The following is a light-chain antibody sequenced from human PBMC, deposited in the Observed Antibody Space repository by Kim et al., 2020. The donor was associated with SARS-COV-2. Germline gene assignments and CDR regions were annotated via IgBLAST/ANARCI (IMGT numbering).Light chain of an antibody. CDR3: QQYNSWPQT. J-gene: IGKJ1*01. V-gene: IGKV3-15*01. CDR2: GAS. CDR1: QSVSSN. Sequence: SVSPGDTATLACEASQSVSSNLAWYQQKPGQAPRLLSYGASTRATGVPARFSGSGSGTEFTLTISSLHSEDFAIYYCQQYNSWPQTFGQGTKLEI.